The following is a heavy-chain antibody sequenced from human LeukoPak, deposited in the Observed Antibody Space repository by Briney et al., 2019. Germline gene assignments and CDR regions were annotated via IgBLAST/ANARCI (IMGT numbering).Heavy chain of an antibody. CDR2: IYSGGGT. CDR3: ATHSGGY. Sequence: GGSLRLSCATSGFTVSSNYMTWVRQAPGTGLERVSVIYSGGGTRYADSVKGRFTISRDNSKNTLYLQMNSLRAEDTAVYYCATHSGGYWGQGTLVTVSS. CDR1: GFTVSSNY. J-gene: IGHJ4*02. V-gene: IGHV3-66*01. D-gene: IGHD3-16*01.